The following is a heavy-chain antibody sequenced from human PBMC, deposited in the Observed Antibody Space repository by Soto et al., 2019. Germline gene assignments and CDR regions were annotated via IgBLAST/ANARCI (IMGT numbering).Heavy chain of an antibody. Sequence: TLSLTCTVSGGSISSYYWSWIRQPPGKGLEWIGYIYYSGSTNYNPSLKSRVTISVDTSKNQFSLKLSSVTAADTAVYYCARTTVTTSGRYYYYYGMDAWGQGTTVTVSS. J-gene: IGHJ6*02. D-gene: IGHD4-17*01. V-gene: IGHV4-59*01. CDR2: IYYSGST. CDR3: ARTTVTTSGRYYYYYGMDA. CDR1: GGSISSYY.